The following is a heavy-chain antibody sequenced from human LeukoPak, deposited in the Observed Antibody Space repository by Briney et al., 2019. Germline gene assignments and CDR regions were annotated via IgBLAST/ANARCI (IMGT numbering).Heavy chain of an antibody. V-gene: IGHV4-34*01. CDR1: GGSFSGYY. CDR2: INHSGST. CDR3: ARGAARPLYCMDV. Sequence: PSETLSLTCAVYGGSFSGYYWSWIRQPPGKGLEWIGEINHSGSTNYNPSLKSRVTISVDTSKNQFSLKLSSVTAADTAVYYCARGAARPLYCMDVWGKGTTVTVSS. D-gene: IGHD6-13*01. J-gene: IGHJ6*03.